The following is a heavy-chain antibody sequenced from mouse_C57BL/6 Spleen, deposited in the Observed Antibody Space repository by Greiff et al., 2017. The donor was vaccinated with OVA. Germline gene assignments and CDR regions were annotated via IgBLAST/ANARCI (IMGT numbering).Heavy chain of an antibody. CDR1: GYAFSSSW. D-gene: IGHD3-3*01. V-gene: IGHV1-82*01. CDR3: AREGWVDY. Sequence: VKLMESGPELVKPGASVKISCKASGYAFSSSWMNWVKQRPGKGLEWIGRIYPGDGDTNYNGKFKGKATLTADKSSSTAYMQLSSLTSEDSAVYFCAREGWVDYWGQGTTLTVSS. CDR2: IYPGDGDT. J-gene: IGHJ2*01.